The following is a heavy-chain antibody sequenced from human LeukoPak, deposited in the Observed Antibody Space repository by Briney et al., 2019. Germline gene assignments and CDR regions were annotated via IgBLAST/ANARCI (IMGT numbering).Heavy chain of an antibody. CDR2: IYSGGGT. CDR3: ARNYYDSSAYHYFDY. J-gene: IGHJ4*02. D-gene: IGHD3-22*01. V-gene: IGHV3-66*01. Sequence: PGGSLRLSCAASGFTVSSSYMNWVRQAPGKGLEWVSLIYSGGGTYYADSVKGRFTISRDNSKNTLYLQMNSLRAEDTAVYYCARNYYDSSAYHYFDYWGQGTLVTVSS. CDR1: GFTVSSSY.